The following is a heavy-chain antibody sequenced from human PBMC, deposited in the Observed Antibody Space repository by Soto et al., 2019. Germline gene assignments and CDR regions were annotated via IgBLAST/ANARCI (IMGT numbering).Heavy chain of an antibody. Sequence: QVQLQESGPGLVKPSQTLSLTCTVSGGSISSGGYYWSWIRQHPGKGLEWIGYIYYSGSTYYNPSLKCRVTISVDTSKNQFSLKLSSVTAADTAVYYCAGLRFSRGSFDYWGQGTLVTVSS. CDR1: GGSISSGGYY. V-gene: IGHV4-31*03. CDR3: AGLRFSRGSFDY. CDR2: IYYSGST. J-gene: IGHJ4*02. D-gene: IGHD3-3*01.